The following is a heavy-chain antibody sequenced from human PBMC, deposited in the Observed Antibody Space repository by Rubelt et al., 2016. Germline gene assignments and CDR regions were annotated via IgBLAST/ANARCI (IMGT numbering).Heavy chain of an antibody. V-gene: IGHV7-4-1*02. Sequence: SFAINWVRQAPGQGLEWMGWITTNTGNPTYAQGFTGRFVFSLDTSVSTAYLQISSLKAEDTAFYYCARDRAVAGTWGQGTLVTVSS. J-gene: IGHJ4*02. D-gene: IGHD6-19*01. CDR2: ITTNTGNP. CDR1: SFA. CDR3: ARDRAVAGT.